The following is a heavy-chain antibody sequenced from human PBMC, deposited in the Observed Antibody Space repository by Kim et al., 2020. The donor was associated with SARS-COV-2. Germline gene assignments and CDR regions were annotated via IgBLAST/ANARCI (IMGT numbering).Heavy chain of an antibody. Sequence: GGSLRLSCAASGFTFNSFAMNWVRQAPGKGLEWVSGLNENGSKTYYSYSVTGRFTISRDNSKGILYLQMNSLRSGDTAVYYCSKEGAGDLSYFDSLGMGT. D-gene: IGHD3-10*01. J-gene: IGHJ4*02. CDR1: GFTFNSFA. CDR2: LNENGSKT. V-gene: IGHV3-23*01. CDR3: SKEGAGDLSYFDS.